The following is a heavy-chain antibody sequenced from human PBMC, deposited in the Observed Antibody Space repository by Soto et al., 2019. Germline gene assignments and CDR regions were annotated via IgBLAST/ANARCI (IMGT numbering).Heavy chain of an antibody. J-gene: IGHJ6*03. Sequence: PGGSLRLSCAASGFTFSSYAMSWVRQAPGKGLEWVSAIGTAGDTYYPGSVKDRFTISRENAKNSLYLQMNSLRAGDTAVYYCAAHWSGCSCYLRCYMDVWGKGTTVPVSS. V-gene: IGHV3-13*01. CDR1: GFTFSSYA. D-gene: IGHD2-15*01. CDR3: AAHWSGCSCYLRCYMDV. CDR2: IGTAGDT.